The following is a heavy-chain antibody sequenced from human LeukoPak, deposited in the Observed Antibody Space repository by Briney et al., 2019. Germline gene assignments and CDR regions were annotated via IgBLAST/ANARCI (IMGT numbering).Heavy chain of an antibody. D-gene: IGHD3-22*01. CDR1: GGSFSGYY. CDR3: ARGDSSGYFFDY. V-gene: IGHV4-34*01. J-gene: IGHJ4*02. Sequence: SETLSLTCAVYGGSFSGYYWSWIRQPPGKGLEWIGEINHSGSTNYSPSLKSRVTISVDTSKNQFSLKLSSVTAADTAVYYCARGDSSGYFFDYWGQGTLVTVSS. CDR2: INHSGST.